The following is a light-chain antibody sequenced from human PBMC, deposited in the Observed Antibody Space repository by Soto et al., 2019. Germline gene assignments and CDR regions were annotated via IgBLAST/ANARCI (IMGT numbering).Light chain of an antibody. V-gene: IGKV1-6*01. CDR1: LDIRND. CDR3: LQDYNYPLT. J-gene: IGKJ4*01. CDR2: AAS. Sequence: AIQMTQSPSSLSASVGDRVTITCRASLDIRNDLGWYQQKPGKAPKLLIYAASSLQSGVPSRFSGSGSGTDFTLTISSLQPEXXATYYCLQDYNYPLTFGGGTKVEIK.